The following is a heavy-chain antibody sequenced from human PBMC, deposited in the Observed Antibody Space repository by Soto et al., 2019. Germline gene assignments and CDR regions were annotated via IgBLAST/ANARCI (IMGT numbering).Heavy chain of an antibody. CDR1: GYTFTNYG. Sequence: QVQLVQSGAEVKKPGASVKVSCKASGYTFTNYGITWVRQAPGQGLEWMGWISGHNGNTNYAKKFQDRVTMTTDTSANTAYMELRNLRSDDTAVYFCAGVTMMFAGGNAFDIWGQGTMVTVSS. J-gene: IGHJ3*02. V-gene: IGHV1-18*04. CDR3: AGVTMMFAGGNAFDI. CDR2: ISGHNGNT. D-gene: IGHD3-22*01.